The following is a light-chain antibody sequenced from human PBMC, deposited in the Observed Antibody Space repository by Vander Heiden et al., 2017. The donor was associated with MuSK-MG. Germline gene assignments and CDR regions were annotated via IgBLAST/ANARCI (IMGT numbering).Light chain of an antibody. V-gene: IGKV1-39*01. CDR2: AAS. J-gene: IGKJ2*01. CDR3: QRCYSPPYT. Sequence: DTQLTQSPSSPSASVGYRVTITCRASKSIKSYVDWYQQKPGKAPKLLIYAASSWESEVPSRFGGSGSGRDFTLTISRLQPEDFATYYCQRCYSPPYTFGQGTKLAIK. CDR1: KSIKSY.